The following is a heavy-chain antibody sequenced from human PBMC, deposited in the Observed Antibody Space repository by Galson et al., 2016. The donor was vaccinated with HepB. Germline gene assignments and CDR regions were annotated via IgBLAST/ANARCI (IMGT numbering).Heavy chain of an antibody. J-gene: IGHJ4*02. CDR1: GFTFSSYA. CDR2: ISGSDGST. V-gene: IGHV3-23*01. D-gene: IGHD6-13*01. Sequence: SLRLSCAASGFTFSSYAMSWVRQDPGKGLELVSAISGSDGSTYYADSVKGRFTISRDNSKNTLYLLMNSLRAEDTAVYYCAKGQQLAYFDYWGQGTLVTVSS. CDR3: AKGQQLAYFDY.